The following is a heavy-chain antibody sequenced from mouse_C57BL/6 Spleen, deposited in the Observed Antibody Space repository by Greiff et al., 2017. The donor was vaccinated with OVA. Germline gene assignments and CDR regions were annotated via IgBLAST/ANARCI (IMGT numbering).Heavy chain of an antibody. V-gene: IGHV1-15*01. CDR3: TRPGSRDWYFDV. CDR2: IDPETGGT. Sequence: VKLMESGAELVRPGASVTLSCKASGYTFTDYEMHWVKQTPVHGLEWIGAIDPETGGTAYNQKFKGKAILTADKSSSTAYMELRSLTSEDSAVYDCTRPGSRDWYFDVWGTGTTVTVSS. D-gene: IGHD1-1*01. CDR1: GYTFTDYE. J-gene: IGHJ1*03.